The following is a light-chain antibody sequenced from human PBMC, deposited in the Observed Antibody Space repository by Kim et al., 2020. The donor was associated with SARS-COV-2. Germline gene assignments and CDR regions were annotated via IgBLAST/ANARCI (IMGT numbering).Light chain of an antibody. CDR3: QPYSSPPVT. CDR2: GAS. CDR1: QSVTSNY. Sequence: SPGRRTTLSCRHGQSVTSNYLARYQQKPGPAPRLPLYGASSRATGYPDRFRGSGSGKDFPFTINRLAAEDFAVYYCQPYSSPPVTFGQGTKVDIK. J-gene: IGKJ1*01. V-gene: IGKV3-20*01.